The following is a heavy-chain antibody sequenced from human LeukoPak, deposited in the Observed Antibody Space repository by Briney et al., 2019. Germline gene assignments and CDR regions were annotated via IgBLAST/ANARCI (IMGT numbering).Heavy chain of an antibody. CDR1: GDSINSGDYY. D-gene: IGHD6-13*01. J-gene: IGHJ4*02. CDR3: ARVTLPNNSWYCFDS. V-gene: IGHV4-30-4*08. Sequence: SQTLSLTCTVSGDSINSGDYYWSWIRQPPGKGLEWIGYIYYSGSTYYNPSLRSRVTMSLDTSRIQFSLKLSSVTAADTAVYYCARVTLPNNSWYCFDSWGRGALVTVSS. CDR2: IYYSGST.